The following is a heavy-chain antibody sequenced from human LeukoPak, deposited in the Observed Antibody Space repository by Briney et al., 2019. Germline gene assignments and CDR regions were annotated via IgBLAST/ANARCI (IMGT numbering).Heavy chain of an antibody. CDR2: IKEDASEE. CDR3: AIAAGWELGY. Sequence: PGRCLRLSCAVSGFTSSRHWMSWVRQTPEKGRGWVANIKEDASEENYVDSVKGRVTISRDNAKNSLYLQMNSLRAEDTAVYYCAIAAGWELGYWGQGALVTVSS. D-gene: IGHD6-25*01. J-gene: IGHJ4*02. V-gene: IGHV3-7*01. CDR1: GFTSSRHW.